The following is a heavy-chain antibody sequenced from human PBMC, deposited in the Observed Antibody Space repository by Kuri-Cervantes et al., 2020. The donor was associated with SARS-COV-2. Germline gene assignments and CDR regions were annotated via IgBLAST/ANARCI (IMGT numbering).Heavy chain of an antibody. CDR2: IYPGDSDT. D-gene: IGHD1-1*01. J-gene: IGHJ6*03. CDR1: GYSFTSYW. Sequence: GSLRLSCKGSGYSFTSYWIGWVRQMPGKGLEWMGIIYPGDSDTRYSPSFQGQVTISADKSISTAYLQWSSLKASDTAMYYCARGTGTWGYYMDVWGKGTTVTVSS. V-gene: IGHV5-51*01. CDR3: ARGTGTWGYYMDV.